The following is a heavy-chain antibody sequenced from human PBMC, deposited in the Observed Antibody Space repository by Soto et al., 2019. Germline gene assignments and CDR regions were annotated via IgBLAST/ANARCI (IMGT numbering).Heavy chain of an antibody. D-gene: IGHD1-26*01. J-gene: IGHJ4*02. CDR1: GFTFSSYG. V-gene: IGHV3-33*01. Sequence: QVQLVESGGGVVQPGRSLRLSCAASGFTFSSYGMHWVRQAPGKGLEWVAVIWYDGSNKYYADSVKGRFTISRDNSQITRYVQMTILRAEDTAVYYCARGPSGSYFDYWGRGTLVTVSS. CDR2: IWYDGSNK. CDR3: ARGPSGSYFDY.